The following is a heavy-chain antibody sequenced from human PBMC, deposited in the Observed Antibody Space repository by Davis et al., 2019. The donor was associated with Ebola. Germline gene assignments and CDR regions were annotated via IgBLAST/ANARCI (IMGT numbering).Heavy chain of an antibody. CDR3: ARASTIFGVVIMFDP. D-gene: IGHD3-3*01. J-gene: IGHJ5*02. CDR1: GFIVSNHY. V-gene: IGHV3-7*03. CDR2: IKQDGSEK. Sequence: PGGSLRLSCAASGFIVSNHYMSWVRQAPGKGLEWVANIKQDGSEKYYVDSVKGRFTISRDNAKNSLYLQMNSLRAEDTAVYYCARASTIFGVVIMFDPWGQGTLVTVSS.